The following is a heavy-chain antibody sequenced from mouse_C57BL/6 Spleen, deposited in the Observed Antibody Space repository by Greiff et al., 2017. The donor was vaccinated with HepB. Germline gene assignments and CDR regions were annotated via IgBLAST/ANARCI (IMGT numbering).Heavy chain of an antibody. CDR3: ARQGGSYAMDY. V-gene: IGHV5-6*01. J-gene: IGHJ4*01. Sequence: DVQLVESGGDLVKPGGSLKLSCAASGFTFSSYGMSWVRQTPDKRLEWVATISSGGSYTYYPDSVKGRFTISRDNAKNTLYLQMSSLKSEDTAMYYCARQGGSYAMDYWGQGTSVTVSS. CDR2: ISSGGSYT. D-gene: IGHD1-1*02. CDR1: GFTFSSYG.